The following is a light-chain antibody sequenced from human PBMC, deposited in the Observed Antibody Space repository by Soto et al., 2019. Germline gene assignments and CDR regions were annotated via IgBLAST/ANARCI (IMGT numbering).Light chain of an antibody. CDR1: SIDVAPYNY. V-gene: IGLV2-14*01. J-gene: IGLJ1*01. CDR2: EVS. CDR3: SSYTSSTNYV. Sequence: QSALTQPASVSGSPGPSLTISCTGTSIDVAPYNYVSWYQQHPGKAPKLIIYEVSYRPSGISNRFSGSKSGNTASLTISGLQAEDEADYYCSSYTSSTNYVFGTGTKVTVL.